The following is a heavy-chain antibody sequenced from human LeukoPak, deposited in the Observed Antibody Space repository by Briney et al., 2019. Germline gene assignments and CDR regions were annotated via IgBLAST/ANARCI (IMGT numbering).Heavy chain of an antibody. CDR3: ARDETRVGAFDY. Sequence: GGSLRLSCAASGFTFSSYAMSWVRQAPGKGLEWVSAISGSGGSTYYADSVKGRFTISRDNAKNTLYLQMNSLRAEDTAVYYCARDETRVGAFDYWGQGTLVTVSS. D-gene: IGHD1-26*01. CDR2: ISGSGGST. J-gene: IGHJ4*02. CDR1: GFTFSSYA. V-gene: IGHV3-23*01.